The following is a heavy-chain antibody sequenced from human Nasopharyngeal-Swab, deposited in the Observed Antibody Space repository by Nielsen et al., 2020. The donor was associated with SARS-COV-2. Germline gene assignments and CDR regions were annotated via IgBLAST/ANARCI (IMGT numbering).Heavy chain of an antibody. CDR1: GFTFSSYA. J-gene: IGHJ4*02. CDR3: ARARFDSNWSDFDY. D-gene: IGHD6-13*01. V-gene: IGHV3-30-3*01. Sequence: RGSLRLSCAASGFTFSSYAMHWVRQAPGKGLEWVTFISYDGNNKYYTDYVKGRFTISRDSSNTLYLQMNSLRIEDTAIYYCARARFDSNWSDFDYWGQGTLVTVSS. CDR2: ISYDGNNK.